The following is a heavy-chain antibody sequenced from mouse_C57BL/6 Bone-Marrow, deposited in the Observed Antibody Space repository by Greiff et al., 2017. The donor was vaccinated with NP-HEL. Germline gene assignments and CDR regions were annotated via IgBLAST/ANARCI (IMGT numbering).Heavy chain of an antibody. CDR1: GFTFSSYA. CDR3: AANWDGVYAMDY. Sequence: EVHGVESGGGLVKPGGSLKLSCAASGFTFSSYAMSWVRQTPEKRLEWVATISDGGSYTYYPDNVKGRFTISRDNAKNNLYLQMSHLKSEDTAMYYCAANWDGVYAMDYWGQGTSVTVSS. V-gene: IGHV5-4*01. J-gene: IGHJ4*01. CDR2: ISDGGSYT. D-gene: IGHD4-1*01.